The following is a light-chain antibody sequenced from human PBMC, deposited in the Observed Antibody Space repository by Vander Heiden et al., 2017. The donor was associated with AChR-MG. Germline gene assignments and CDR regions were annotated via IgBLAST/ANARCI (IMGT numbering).Light chain of an antibody. J-gene: IGLJ3*02. CDR1: SSNIGSDT. CDR3: ATWDDSLNGWV. CDR2: DDY. Sequence: QPVLTQPPSASGTPGQRVTISCSGSSSNIGSDTVKWYQQLPGTAPNLLIYDDYQRPSGVPDRFSGSKSGTSASLAISGLQSEDEADYYCATWDDSLNGWVFGGGTKLTVL. V-gene: IGLV1-44*01.